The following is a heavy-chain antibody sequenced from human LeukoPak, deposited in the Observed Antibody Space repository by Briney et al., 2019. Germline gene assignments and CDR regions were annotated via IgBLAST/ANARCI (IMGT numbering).Heavy chain of an antibody. D-gene: IGHD1-26*01. CDR3: ASRGTASGYAFDN. CDR1: GYNFTSYW. Sequence: GESLKISCQGSGYNFTSYWIGWVRQMPGKGLEWMGIIYPGDSDTRYSPSFQGQVTISADKSISTAYLQWSSLKASDTAMYYCASRGTASGYAFDNWGQGTMVTVSS. J-gene: IGHJ3*02. CDR2: IYPGDSDT. V-gene: IGHV5-51*01.